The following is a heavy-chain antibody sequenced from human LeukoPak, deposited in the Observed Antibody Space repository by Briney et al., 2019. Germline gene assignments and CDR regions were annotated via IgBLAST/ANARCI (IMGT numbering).Heavy chain of an antibody. Sequence: SETLSLTCNVSGGSMNTYYWSWIRQPPGKGLEWIGMIYNSGYTNYNPSLKSRVTISVDTSMNQFSLKLRSVTAADTAVYYCAGEGGGTWFGWFDPWGQGTLVTVSS. V-gene: IGHV4-59*01. CDR1: GGSMNTYY. J-gene: IGHJ5*02. CDR2: IYNSGYT. D-gene: IGHD3-10*01. CDR3: AGEGGGTWFGWFDP.